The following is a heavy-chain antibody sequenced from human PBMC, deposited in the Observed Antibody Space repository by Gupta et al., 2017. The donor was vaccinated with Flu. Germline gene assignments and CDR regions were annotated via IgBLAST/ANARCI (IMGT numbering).Heavy chain of an antibody. D-gene: IGHD2-2*01. CDR2: NNPNSGGT. J-gene: IGHJ4*02. Sequence: MGRNNPNSGGTKYAQKFQGRVTMTSDTSLNTAYMELSSLRSDDTAVYYCARVQYCSTTSCYEPFDSWGQGTQVTVSS. CDR3: ARVQYCSTTSCYEPFDS. V-gene: IGHV1-2*06.